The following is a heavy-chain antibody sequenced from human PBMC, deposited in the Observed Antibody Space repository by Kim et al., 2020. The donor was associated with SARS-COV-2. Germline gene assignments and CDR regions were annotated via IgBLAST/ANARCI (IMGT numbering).Heavy chain of an antibody. Sequence: GGSLRLSCAASGFTFSDYYMSWIRQAPGKGLEWVSYISSGGTNIIYSDSVKGRFTVSRDDATNSLYLQMNNLGVDDTAVYYCVRDTGLNQGYHNGWQYWFEYWGQGTLRALSS. V-gene: IGHV3-11*04. D-gene: IGHD2-8*02. CDR2: ISSGGTNI. CDR3: VRDTGLNQGYHNGWQYWFEY. CDR1: GFTFSDYY. J-gene: IGHJ4*02.